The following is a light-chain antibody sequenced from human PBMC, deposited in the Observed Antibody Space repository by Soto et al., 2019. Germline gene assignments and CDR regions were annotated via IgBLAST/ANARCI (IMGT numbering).Light chain of an antibody. CDR2: DAS. J-gene: IGKJ4*01. Sequence: EIMMTQSPATVSVSPGERATLSCRASQSIRTNVAWYQQKPGQALRLLIYDASTRATGLSSRVSGSGSGTEFTLTISSLQSEDVAIYYCQQYNDWPPLTFGGGTRLEI. V-gene: IGKV3-15*01. CDR3: QQYNDWPPLT. CDR1: QSIRTN.